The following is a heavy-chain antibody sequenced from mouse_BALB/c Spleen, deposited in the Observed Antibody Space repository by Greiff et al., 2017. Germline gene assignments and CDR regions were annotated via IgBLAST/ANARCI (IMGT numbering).Heavy chain of an antibody. CDR2: ISSGSSTI. CDR3: ARSRGYYFDY. J-gene: IGHJ2*01. V-gene: IGHV5-17*02. Sequence: EVNVVESGGGLVQPGGSRKLSCAASGFTFSSFGMHWVRQAPEKGLEWVAYISSGSSTIYYADTVKGRFTISRDNPKNTLFLQMTSLRSEDTAMYYCARSRGYYFDYWGQGTTLTVSS. D-gene: IGHD3-3*01. CDR1: GFTFSSFG.